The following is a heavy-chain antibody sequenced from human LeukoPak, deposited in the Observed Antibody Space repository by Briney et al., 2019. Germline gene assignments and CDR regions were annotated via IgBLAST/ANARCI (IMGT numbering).Heavy chain of an antibody. CDR2: IYPGDSDT. CDR3: ARLAVSAATPYYYFDY. CDR1: GYSFTIYW. D-gene: IGHD2-15*01. Sequence: NLGESLKISCKGSGYSFTIYWIGWVRQMPGKGLEWMGIIYPGDSDTRYSPSFQGQVTISADKSISTAYLQWSTLKASDTAMYYCARLAVSAATPYYYFDYWGQGTLVTVSS. J-gene: IGHJ4*02. V-gene: IGHV5-51*01.